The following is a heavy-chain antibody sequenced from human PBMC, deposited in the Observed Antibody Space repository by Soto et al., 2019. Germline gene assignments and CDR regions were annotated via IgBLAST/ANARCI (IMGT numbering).Heavy chain of an antibody. Sequence: QVQLVQSGAEVREPGASVKVSCKASGYSFTSLDINWVRQTAGQGLEWMGWMEPSTGGTGYAQKFQGRVTMTRDTSINTAYMELTTLTSDDTAFYYCARGVSAGVDYWGQGTLVIVSS. CDR2: MEPSTGGT. CDR1: GYSFTSLD. J-gene: IGHJ4*02. CDR3: ARGVSAGVDY. D-gene: IGHD1-26*01. V-gene: IGHV1-8*01.